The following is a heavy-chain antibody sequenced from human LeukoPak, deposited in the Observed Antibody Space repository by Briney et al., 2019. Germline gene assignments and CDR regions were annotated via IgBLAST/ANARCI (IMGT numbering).Heavy chain of an antibody. V-gene: IGHV3-23*01. Sequence: PGGSLRLSCAASGFTFSSYAMSWVRQAPGKGLEWVSAISGSGGSTYYADSGKGRFTISRDNSKNTLYLQMNSLRGEDTAVYYCAKEVVVVIRDYYFDYWGQGTLVTVSS. CDR1: GFTFSSYA. CDR3: AKEVVVVIRDYYFDY. CDR2: ISGSGGST. D-gene: IGHD3-22*01. J-gene: IGHJ4*02.